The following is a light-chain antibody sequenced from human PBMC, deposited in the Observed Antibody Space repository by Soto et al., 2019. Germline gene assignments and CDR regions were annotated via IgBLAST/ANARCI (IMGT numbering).Light chain of an antibody. CDR3: KSYAGSNTYV. CDR2: EVV. CDR1: KNDIGVYDL. Sequence: QSVLTQPPPASGSPGQSVTISCTGTKNDIGVYDLVSWYQHHPGKAPRLIIYEVVQRPSGVPDRFSGSKSGNTASLTVSGLQAADEADYFCKSYAGSNTYVFGSGTKVTV. V-gene: IGLV2-8*01. J-gene: IGLJ1*01.